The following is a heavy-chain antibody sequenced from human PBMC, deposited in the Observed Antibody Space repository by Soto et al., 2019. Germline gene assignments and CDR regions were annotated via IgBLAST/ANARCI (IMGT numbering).Heavy chain of an antibody. CDR1: GFIFENFG. CDR2: ISGSGFKK. Sequence: GGSLRLSCAASGFIFENFGGSWVRQAPGKGLEWISSISGSGFKKYYADSVKGRFTISRDNSKSTVYLELNNLSAEDTAVYHCAKNQGVELVPLATVDWFDPWGQGSVVTVSS. D-gene: IGHD1-1*01. V-gene: IGHV3-23*01. CDR3: AKNQGVELVPLATVDWFDP. J-gene: IGHJ5*02.